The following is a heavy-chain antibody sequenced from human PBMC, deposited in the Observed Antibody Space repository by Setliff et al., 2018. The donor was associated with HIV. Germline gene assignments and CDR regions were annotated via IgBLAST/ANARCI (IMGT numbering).Heavy chain of an antibody. CDR1: GFTFGGFA. CDR2: ITGSGGNT. Sequence: GGSLRLSCVPSGFTFGGFAMSWVRQAPGRGLEWVSAITGSGGNTYYADSVKGRFTISRDNAKNTLYLQMNSLRADDTALYYCAKAYYNFWSTYDAFDIWGQGTMVTVSS. CDR3: AKAYYNFWSTYDAFDI. V-gene: IGHV3-23*01. D-gene: IGHD3-3*01. J-gene: IGHJ3*02.